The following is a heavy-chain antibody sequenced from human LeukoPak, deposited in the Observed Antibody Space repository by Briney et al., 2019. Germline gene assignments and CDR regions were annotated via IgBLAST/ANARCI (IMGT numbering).Heavy chain of an antibody. D-gene: IGHD5-18*01. CDR2: LNPSGGST. J-gene: IGHJ6*03. CDR3: ARDGWIQKTENYYYYYYMDV. Sequence: ASVKVSCKGSGYTFTSYYMHWVRQAPGQGLEWMGILNPSGGSTSYAQKFQGRVTMTRDMSTSTVYMELSSLRSEDTAVYYCARDGWIQKTENYYYYYYMDVWGKGTTVTVSS. V-gene: IGHV1-46*01. CDR1: GYTFTSYY.